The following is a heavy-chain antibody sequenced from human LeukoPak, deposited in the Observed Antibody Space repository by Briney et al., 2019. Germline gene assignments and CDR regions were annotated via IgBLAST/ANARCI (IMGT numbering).Heavy chain of an antibody. V-gene: IGHV1-8*01. D-gene: IGHD1-26*01. CDR3: ARANSRWELLLHY. CDR2: MNPNSGNT. J-gene: IGHJ4*02. CDR1: GYTFTSYD. Sequence: ASVKVSCKASGYTFTSYDINWVRQATGQGLEWMGWMNPNSGNTGYAQRFQGRVTMTRNTSISTAYMELSSLRSEDTAVYYCARANSRWELLLHYWGQGTLVTVSS.